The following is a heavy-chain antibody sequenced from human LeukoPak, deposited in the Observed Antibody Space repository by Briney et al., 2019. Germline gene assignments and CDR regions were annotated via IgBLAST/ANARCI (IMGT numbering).Heavy chain of an antibody. CDR1: GYSLSRGYY. J-gene: IGHJ4*02. CDR3: ASHSNYGYYFDY. CDR2: IYHSGST. Sequence: SETLSLTCTVSGYSLSRGYYWGWIRQAPGKGLGWIVSIYHSGSTYYNPSLKRRVTISVDTYKNQYSLKLSSVNAADTAVYYCASHSNYGYYFDYWGQGTLVSVSS. D-gene: IGHD4-11*01. V-gene: IGHV4-38-2*02.